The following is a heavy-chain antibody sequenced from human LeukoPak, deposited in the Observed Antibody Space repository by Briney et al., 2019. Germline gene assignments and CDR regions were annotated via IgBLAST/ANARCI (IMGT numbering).Heavy chain of an antibody. CDR2: ISAYNGNT. V-gene: IGHV1-18*01. J-gene: IGHJ4*02. D-gene: IGHD2-2*01. CDR3: ARDRASYCSSTSCYGLDY. CDR1: GYTFTSYG. Sequence: ASVKVSCKASGYTFTSYGISWVRQAPGQGLEWMGWISAYNGNTNYAQKLQGRVTMTTDTSTSTAYMELRSLRSDDTAVYYCARDRASYCSSTSCYGLDYWGQGTLVTVSS.